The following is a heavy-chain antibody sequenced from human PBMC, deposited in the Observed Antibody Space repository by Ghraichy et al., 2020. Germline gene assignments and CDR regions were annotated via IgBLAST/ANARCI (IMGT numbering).Heavy chain of an antibody. J-gene: IGHJ6*02. CDR2: ISSSSSYI. CDR1: GFSFSSHS. V-gene: IGHV3-21*01. D-gene: IGHD1-7*01. Sequence: GSLRLSCAASGFSFSSHSMNWVRQAPGKGLEWVSSISSSSSYIYHADSLKGRFTISRDNAKNSLYLQMHSLRAEDTAVYYCARTISGSTSYYFYGMDVWGQGATVSVSS. CDR3: ARTISGSTSYYFYGMDV.